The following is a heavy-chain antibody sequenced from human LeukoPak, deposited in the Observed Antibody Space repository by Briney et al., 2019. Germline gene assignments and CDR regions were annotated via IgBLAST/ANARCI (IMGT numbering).Heavy chain of an antibody. CDR3: AKNSGYSWQYFFDY. D-gene: IGHD6-25*01. CDR2: IIPILGIA. CDR1: GGTFSSYA. Sequence: SVKVSCKASGGTFSSYAISWVRQAPGQGLEWMGRIIPILGIANYAQKFQGRVTITADKSTSTAYMELSSLRAEDAAVYFCAKNSGYSWQYFFDYWGQGTLVTVSS. J-gene: IGHJ4*02. V-gene: IGHV1-69*04.